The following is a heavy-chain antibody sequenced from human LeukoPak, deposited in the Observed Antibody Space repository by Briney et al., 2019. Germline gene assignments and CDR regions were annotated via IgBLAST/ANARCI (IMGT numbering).Heavy chain of an antibody. V-gene: IGHV1-46*01. CDR2: ITPSSGDT. D-gene: IGHD3-10*01. Sequence: GASVKVSCKASGYTFSDHHMHWVRQAPGQGLEWMGKITPSSGDTTYAQNFQDRVTMTRDTSTSTVYMQLSRLRSEDTAVYYCARDTYGSDFWGQGTLGTVSS. J-gene: IGHJ4*02. CDR1: GYTFSDHH. CDR3: ARDTYGSDF.